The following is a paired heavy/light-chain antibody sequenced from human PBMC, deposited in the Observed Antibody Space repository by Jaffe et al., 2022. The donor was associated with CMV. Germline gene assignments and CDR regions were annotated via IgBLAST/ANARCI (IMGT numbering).Light chain of an antibody. CDR3: QQYDNLLST. J-gene: IGKJ4*01. Sequence: DIQMTQSPSSLSASVGDRVTITCQASQDISNYLNWYQQKPGKAPKLLIYDASNLETGVPSRFSGSGSGTDFTFTISSLQPEDIATYYCQQYDNLLSTFGGGTKVEIK. CDR1: QDISNY. V-gene: IGKV1-33*01. CDR2: DAS.
Heavy chain of an antibody. Sequence: QVQLQQWGAGLLKPSETLSLTCAVYGGSFSGYYWSWIRQPPGKGLEWIGEINHSGSTNYNPSLKSRVTISVDTSKNQFSLKLSSVTAADTAVYYCARGKRNRGYVWGSYRSHRYYFDYWGQGTLVTVSS. J-gene: IGHJ4*02. CDR2: INHSGST. CDR1: GGSFSGYY. V-gene: IGHV4-34*01. CDR3: ARGKRNRGYVWGSYRSHRYYFDY. D-gene: IGHD3-16*02.